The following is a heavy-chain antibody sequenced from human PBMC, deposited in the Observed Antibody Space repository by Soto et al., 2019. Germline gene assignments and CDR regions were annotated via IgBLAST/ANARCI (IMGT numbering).Heavy chain of an antibody. D-gene: IGHD2-15*01. J-gene: IGHJ4*02. CDR3: TRRHCSGGGCYSDFDF. CDR2: IKTKVESYAT. V-gene: IGHV3-73*01. CDR1: GFTLSGFD. Sequence: EVQLVESGGGLVQPGGSLKLSCAASGFTLSGFDVHWVRQAAGEGLEWVARIKTKVESYATEYAASVKGRFSISRDDSKNTAYLEMNSLKTEDTAVYSCTRRHCSGGGCYSDFDFWGQGSLVTVSS.